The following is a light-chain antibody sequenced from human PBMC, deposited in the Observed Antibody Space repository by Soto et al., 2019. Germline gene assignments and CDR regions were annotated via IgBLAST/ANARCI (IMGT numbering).Light chain of an antibody. V-gene: IGKV4-1*01. J-gene: IGKJ2*01. CDR3: QQYYSTPPYT. Sequence: DIVMTQSPDSLAVSLGERATINCKSSQSVLYSSNNKNYLAWYQQKPGQPPKLLIYWASTRESGVPDRFSGSGSGTDFTLTIANLQAEDVAVYYCQQYYSTPPYTFGQGNKLEIK. CDR1: QSVLYSSNNKNY. CDR2: WAS.